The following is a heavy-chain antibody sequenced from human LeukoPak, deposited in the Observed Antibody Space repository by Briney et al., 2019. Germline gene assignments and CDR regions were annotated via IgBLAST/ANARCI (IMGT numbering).Heavy chain of an antibody. Sequence: SETLSLTCTVSGGSISSYYWSWIRQPAGKGLEWIGRIYTSGSTNYNPSLKSRVTMSVDTSKNQFSLKLSSVTAADTAVYYCARGSDSSSWEEYFDYWGQGTLVTVSS. V-gene: IGHV4-4*07. J-gene: IGHJ4*02. CDR3: ARGSDSSSWEEYFDY. D-gene: IGHD6-13*01. CDR2: IYTSGST. CDR1: GGSISSYY.